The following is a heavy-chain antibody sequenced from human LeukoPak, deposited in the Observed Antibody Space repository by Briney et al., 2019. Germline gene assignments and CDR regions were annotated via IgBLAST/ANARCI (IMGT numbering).Heavy chain of an antibody. CDR2: IYYSGST. Sequence: SETLSLTCTVSGGSISSYYWSWIRQPPGKGLEWIGYIYYSGSTNYNPSLKSRVTISVDTSKNQFSLKLSSVTAADTAVYCCAREWELSRAFDIWGQGTMVTVSS. CDR1: GGSISSYY. V-gene: IGHV4-59*01. D-gene: IGHD1-26*01. J-gene: IGHJ3*02. CDR3: AREWELSRAFDI.